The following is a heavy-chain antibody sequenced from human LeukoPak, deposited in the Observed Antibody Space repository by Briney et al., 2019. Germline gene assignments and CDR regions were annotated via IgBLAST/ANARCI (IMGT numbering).Heavy chain of an antibody. Sequence: ASVKVSFKASGYTFTSYYMHWVRQAPGQGLEWMGIINPSGGSTSYAQKFQGRVTITRDTSTSTVYMELSSLRSEDTAVYYCAREQAGHLNWFDPWGQGTLVTVSS. CDR3: AREQAGHLNWFDP. D-gene: IGHD6-25*01. V-gene: IGHV1-46*01. CDR2: INPSGGST. J-gene: IGHJ5*02. CDR1: GYTFTSYY.